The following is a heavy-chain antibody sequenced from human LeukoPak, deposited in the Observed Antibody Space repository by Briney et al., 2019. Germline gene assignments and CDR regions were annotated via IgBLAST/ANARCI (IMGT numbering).Heavy chain of an antibody. J-gene: IGHJ4*02. V-gene: IGHV1-2*02. CDR3: VSWAGGNSVVASFDY. D-gene: IGHD2-21*01. Sequence: ASVKVSCKASGYTFTDYYIHWVRQAPGQEFEWMGWITHKSGATKFAQKFQGRVTLTRDTSIRTVYMELSNLISDDTATYYCVSWAGGNSVVASFDYWGQGTLVTVSS. CDR2: ITHKSGAT. CDR1: GYTFTDYY.